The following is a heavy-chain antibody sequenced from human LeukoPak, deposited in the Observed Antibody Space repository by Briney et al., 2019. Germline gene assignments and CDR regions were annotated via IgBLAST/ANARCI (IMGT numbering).Heavy chain of an antibody. CDR2: IYSGGYT. CDR1: GFTVTTNY. Sequence: GGSLRLSCAASGFTVTTNYMTWVRQAPGKGLEWVSIIYSGGYTDYADSVKGRFTISRDDSKNTLDLQMNSLRAEDTAVYYCARRLEYSGSKGVFDYWGQGTLVTVSS. J-gene: IGHJ4*02. V-gene: IGHV3-66*01. D-gene: IGHD1-26*01. CDR3: ARRLEYSGSKGVFDY.